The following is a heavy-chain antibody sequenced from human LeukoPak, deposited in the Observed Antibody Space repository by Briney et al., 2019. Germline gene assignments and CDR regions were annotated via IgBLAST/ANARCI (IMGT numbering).Heavy chain of an antibody. CDR2: IYTSRST. Sequence: SETLSLTCTVSGGSISSYYWSWIRQPAGKGLEWIGRIYTSRSTNYNPSLKSRVTMSVDTSKNQFSLKLSSVTAADTAVYYCASSLKSYYYDNGFDYWGQGTLVTVSS. CDR1: GGSISSYY. CDR3: ASSLKSYYYDNGFDY. V-gene: IGHV4-4*07. J-gene: IGHJ4*02. D-gene: IGHD3-22*01.